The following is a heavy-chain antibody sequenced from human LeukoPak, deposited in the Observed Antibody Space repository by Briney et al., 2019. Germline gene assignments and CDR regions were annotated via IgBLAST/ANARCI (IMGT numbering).Heavy chain of an antibody. V-gene: IGHV3-66*01. J-gene: IGHJ6*02. D-gene: IGHD5-24*01. CDR3: ASRDKGYYYGMDV. Sequence: GGSLRLSCAASGFTVSGNYMSWVRQAPGKGLEWVSLLYSGGSTYYADSVKGRFSISRDNSKNTLYLQMNSLRAEDTAVYYFASRDKGYYYGMDVWGQGTTVTVSS. CDR1: GFTVSGNY. CDR2: LYSGGST.